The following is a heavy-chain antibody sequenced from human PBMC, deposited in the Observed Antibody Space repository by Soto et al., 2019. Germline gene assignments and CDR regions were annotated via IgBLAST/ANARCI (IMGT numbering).Heavy chain of an antibody. CDR1: GYSYTSNY. CDR3: AREGNLGRWIQPLDS. D-gene: IGHD2-2*03. Sequence: SVKVTCEESGYSYTSNYRHWVRQAPGQGLEWMGMINPTGGSTSYAQKFQDRITMTRDTSTATVYMDLSSLRSEDTAVYYCAREGNLGRWIQPLDSWGQGTLVTVSS. CDR2: INPTGGST. J-gene: IGHJ4*02. V-gene: IGHV1-46*03.